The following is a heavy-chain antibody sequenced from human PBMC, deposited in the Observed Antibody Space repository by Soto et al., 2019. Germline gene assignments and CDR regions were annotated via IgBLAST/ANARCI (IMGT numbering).Heavy chain of an antibody. J-gene: IGHJ4*02. V-gene: IGHV2-5*02. CDR3: AHRPRRYRYHFDY. D-gene: IGHD3-16*02. CDR2: IYWDDDE. CDR1: GFSLSTRGVG. Sequence: QITLKESGPTLVKPTHTLTLTCTFSGFSLSTRGVGVGWIRQPPGKALEWLALIYWDDDEGYIPSLKSSLTFTQATSKNQVVITITNMDPVDTATSYCAHRPRRYRYHFDYWGQGTLVSVSS.